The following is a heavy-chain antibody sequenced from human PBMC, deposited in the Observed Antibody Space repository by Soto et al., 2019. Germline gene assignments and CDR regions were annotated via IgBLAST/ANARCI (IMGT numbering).Heavy chain of an antibody. CDR2: IYYTGST. CDR1: GCSISSYC. J-gene: IGHJ4*02. Sequence: SETLSLTSPVSGCSISSYCWSWIRQPPGKGLEWIGYIYYTGSTNYNPSLKSRVTISVDTSKNQFSLNLSSVTAADTAVYYCARDYGDCFDFWGQGTLVTVSS. D-gene: IGHD4-17*01. CDR3: ARDYGDCFDF. V-gene: IGHV4-59*01.